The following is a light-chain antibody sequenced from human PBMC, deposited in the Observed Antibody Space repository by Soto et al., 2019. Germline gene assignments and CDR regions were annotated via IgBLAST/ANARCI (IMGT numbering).Light chain of an antibody. CDR2: HAS. V-gene: IGKV1-5*01. Sequence: DIQMTQSPSTLPASVGERVTLTCRASQSISNWLAWYQQKPGTAPKVLIYHASNLQSGVPSRFSGSGSGTEFTLTISSLQSEDFEVYYCQQYNNWPITFGQGTRLEIK. J-gene: IGKJ5*01. CDR1: QSISNW. CDR3: QQYNNWPIT.